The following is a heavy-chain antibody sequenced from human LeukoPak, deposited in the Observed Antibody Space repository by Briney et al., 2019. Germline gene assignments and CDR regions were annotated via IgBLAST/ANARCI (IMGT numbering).Heavy chain of an antibody. CDR1: GGSFSGYY. CDR2: INHSGST. Sequence: KPSETLSLTCAVYGGSFSGYYWSWIRQPPGKGLEWIGEINHSGSTNYNPSLKSRVTISVDTSKNQFSLKLSSVTAADTAAYYCARGAYGSGRRFDPWGQGTLVTVSS. D-gene: IGHD3-10*01. J-gene: IGHJ5*02. V-gene: IGHV4-34*01. CDR3: ARGAYGSGRRFDP.